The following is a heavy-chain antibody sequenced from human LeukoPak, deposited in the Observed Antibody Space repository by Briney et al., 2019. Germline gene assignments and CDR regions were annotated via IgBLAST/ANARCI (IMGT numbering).Heavy chain of an antibody. V-gene: IGHV1-2*02. D-gene: IGHD5-24*01. CDR1: GCTFTGYY. J-gene: IGHJ4*02. Sequence: VASVKVSCQASGCTFTGYYMHWVRQAPGQGLEWMGWINPNSGGTNYAQKFQGRVTMTRDTSISTAYMELSRLRSDDTGVYYCARDLGEMATSKSSSFDYWGQGTLVTVSS. CDR2: INPNSGGT. CDR3: ARDLGEMATSKSSSFDY.